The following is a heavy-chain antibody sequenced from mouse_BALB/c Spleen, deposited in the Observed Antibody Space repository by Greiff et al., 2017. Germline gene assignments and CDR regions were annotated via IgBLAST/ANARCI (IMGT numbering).Heavy chain of an antibody. CDR1: GFSLTSYG. J-gene: IGHJ2*01. V-gene: IGHV2-2*02. CDR3: ASNGGYDYYFDY. D-gene: IGHD2-14*01. CDR2: LWSGGST. Sequence: QVQLKESGPGLVQPSQSLSITCTVSGFSLTSYGVHWVRQSPGKGLEWLGVLWSGGSTDYNAAFISRLSISKDNSKSQVFFKMNSLQANDTAIYYCASNGGYDYYFDYWGQGTTLTVSS.